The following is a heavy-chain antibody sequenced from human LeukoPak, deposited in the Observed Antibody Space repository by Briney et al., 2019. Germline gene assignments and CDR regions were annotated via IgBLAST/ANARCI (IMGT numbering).Heavy chain of an antibody. D-gene: IGHD5-18*01. CDR2: IYYSGST. V-gene: IGHV4-39*07. J-gene: IGHJ4*02. Sequence: SETLSLTCTDSGGSISSSSYYWNWIRQPPGKGLEWIGSIYYSGSTYYNPSLKSRVTISEDTSKNQFSLNLSSVTAADTALYYCARGTMQLWRFDYWGQGTQVTVSS. CDR1: GGSISSSSYY. CDR3: ARGTMQLWRFDY.